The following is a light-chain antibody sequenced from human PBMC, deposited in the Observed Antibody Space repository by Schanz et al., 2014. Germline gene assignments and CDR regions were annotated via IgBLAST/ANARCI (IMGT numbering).Light chain of an antibody. V-gene: IGLV2-14*01. CDR3: SSYTSSSTLV. J-gene: IGLJ3*02. Sequence: QSALTQPASVSGSPGQSITISCTGTSSDVGGYNYVSWYQQHPGKAPKLMIYDVSNRPSGVSNRFSGSKSGNTASLTISGLQAEEEDDYYCSSYTSSSTLVFGGGTKVTVL. CDR1: SSDVGGYNY. CDR2: DVS.